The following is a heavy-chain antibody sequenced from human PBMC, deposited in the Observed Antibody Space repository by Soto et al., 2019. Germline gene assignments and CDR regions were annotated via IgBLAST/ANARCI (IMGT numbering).Heavy chain of an antibody. CDR2: INACGGNT. CDR3: ARDVALDY. CDR1: GYTFTGDY. V-gene: IGHV1-46*01. D-gene: IGHD5-12*01. Sequence: ASVKVSCKAAGYTFTGDYMRWVRQAPGQGLEWMGLINACGGNTSYAQKLQGRVTMTTDTSTSTAYMELRSLRSDDTAVYYCARDVALDYWGQGTLVTVSS. J-gene: IGHJ4*02.